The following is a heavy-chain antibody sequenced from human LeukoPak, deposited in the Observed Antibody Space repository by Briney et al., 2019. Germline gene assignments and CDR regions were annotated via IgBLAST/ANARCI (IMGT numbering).Heavy chain of an antibody. CDR3: ARTSGWHLFGY. CDR2: IYYSGST. CDR1: GGSISSSSYY. J-gene: IGHJ4*02. V-gene: IGHV4-39*01. D-gene: IGHD6-19*01. Sequence: PSETLSLTCTVSGGSISSSSYYWGWIRQPPGKGLEWIGSIYYSGSTYYNPSLKSRVTISVDTSKNQFSLKLSSVTAADTAVYYCARTSGWHLFGYWGQGTLVTVSS.